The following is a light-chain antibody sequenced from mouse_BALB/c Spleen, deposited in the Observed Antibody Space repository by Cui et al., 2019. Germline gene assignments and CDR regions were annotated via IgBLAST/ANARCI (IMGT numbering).Light chain of an antibody. V-gene: IGKV4-72*01. CDR1: SSVSY. J-gene: IGKJ4*01. Sequence: QIVLPQSPAILSASPGAKVTMTCRASSSVSYMHWYQQKAGSSPKPLIYATSNLACGVPARFRGSGSGTSCSLTSSRVDAEDAATYYCQQWSSNPLFTFGSGTKLEIK. CDR3: QQWSSNPLFT. CDR2: ATS.